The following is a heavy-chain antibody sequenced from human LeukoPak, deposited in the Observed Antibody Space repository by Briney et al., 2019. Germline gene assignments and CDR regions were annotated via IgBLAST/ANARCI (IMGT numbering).Heavy chain of an antibody. CDR2: IIPIFGTA. J-gene: IGHJ4*02. D-gene: IGHD3-22*01. V-gene: IGHV1-69*01. CDR3: AVTPNYYDSSGYDFAY. Sequence: SVKVSCKASGGTFSSYAISWVRQAPGQGLEWMGGIIPIFGTANYAQKFQGRVTITADESTSTAYMELSSLRSEDMAVYYCAVTPNYYDSSGYDFAYWGQGALVTVSS. CDR1: GGTFSSYA.